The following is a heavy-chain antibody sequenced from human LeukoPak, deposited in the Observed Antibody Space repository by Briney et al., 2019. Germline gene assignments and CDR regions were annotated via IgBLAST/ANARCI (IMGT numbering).Heavy chain of an antibody. V-gene: IGHV4-59*08. J-gene: IGHJ4*02. CDR2: INYTGST. CDR1: NVSISSYY. CDR3: ARHLDSYGYNVGDY. D-gene: IGHD5-18*01. Sequence: PSETLSLTCTVSNVSISSYYWSWLRQSPGKGLEWIGDINYTGSTNTNPSLKSRVTISVDQSKNQFSLKLTTMTAADTAVYYCARHLDSYGYNVGDYWGQGTLVRVSS.